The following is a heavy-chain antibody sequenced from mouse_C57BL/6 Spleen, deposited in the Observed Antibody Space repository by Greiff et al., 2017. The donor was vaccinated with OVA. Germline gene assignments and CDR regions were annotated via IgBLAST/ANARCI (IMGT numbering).Heavy chain of an antibody. CDR2: IDPSDSET. D-gene: IGHD1-1*01. Sequence: QVQLQQPGAELVRPGSSVKLSCKASGYTFTSYWMHWVKQRPIQGLEWIGNIDPSDSETPYNQKFKDKATLTVDKSSSTAYMQLSSLTSEDSAVYYCARSSSSLDYWGQGTTLTVSS. CDR3: ARSSSSLDY. CDR1: GYTFTSYW. V-gene: IGHV1-52*01. J-gene: IGHJ2*01.